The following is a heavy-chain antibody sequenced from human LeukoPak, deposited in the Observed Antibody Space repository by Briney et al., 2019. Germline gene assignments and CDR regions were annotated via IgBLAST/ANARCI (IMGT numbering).Heavy chain of an antibody. CDR1: GYSFTYYW. Sequence: GESLKISCKGFGYSFTYYWIGWVRQMPGKGLEWMGIIYPGDSDTRYSPSFQGQVTISADKSISTAYLQWSSLRASDTATYYCARCGEMATISSCYFDYWGQGTLVTVS. CDR2: IYPGDSDT. CDR3: ARCGEMATISSCYFDY. V-gene: IGHV5-51*01. D-gene: IGHD5-24*01. J-gene: IGHJ4*02.